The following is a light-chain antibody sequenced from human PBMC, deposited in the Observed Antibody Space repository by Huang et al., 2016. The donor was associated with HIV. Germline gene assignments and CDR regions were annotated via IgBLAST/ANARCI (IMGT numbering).Light chain of an antibody. CDR3: QQYNSYPYT. J-gene: IGKJ2*01. Sequence: DIQMTQSPSTLSASVGDRVTITCRASQSISSWLAWYQQKPGKAPKLLIYDASSLESVVPSRFSGSGSGTEFTLTISSLQPDNFATYYCQQYNSYPYTFGQGTKLEIK. CDR2: DAS. CDR1: QSISSW. V-gene: IGKV1-5*01.